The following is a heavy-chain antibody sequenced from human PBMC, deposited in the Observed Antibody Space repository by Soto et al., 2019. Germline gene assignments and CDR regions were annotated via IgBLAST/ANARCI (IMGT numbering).Heavy chain of an antibody. Sequence: SETLSLTCTVSGGSISSYYWSWIRQPPGKGLEWIGYIYYSGSTNYNPSLKSRVTISVDTSKNQFSLKLSSVTAADTAVYYCARAANYYGSGSIDYWGQGTLVTVSS. J-gene: IGHJ4*02. V-gene: IGHV4-59*01. D-gene: IGHD3-10*01. CDR3: ARAANYYGSGSIDY. CDR1: GGSISSYY. CDR2: IYYSGST.